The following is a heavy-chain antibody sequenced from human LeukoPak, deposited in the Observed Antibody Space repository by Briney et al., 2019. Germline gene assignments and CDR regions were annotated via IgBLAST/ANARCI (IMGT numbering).Heavy chain of an antibody. CDR1: GFTFSSYA. CDR2: ISGSGGST. J-gene: IGHJ6*03. V-gene: IGHV3-23*01. D-gene: IGHD2-2*01. Sequence: GGSLRLSCAASGFTFSSYAMSWVRQAPGKGLEWVSAISGSGGSTYYADSVKGRFTISRDNSRNTLYLQMNSLRAEDTAVYYCAKVPCSSTSCYYYYYMDVWGKGTTVTVSS. CDR3: AKVPCSSTSCYYYYYMDV.